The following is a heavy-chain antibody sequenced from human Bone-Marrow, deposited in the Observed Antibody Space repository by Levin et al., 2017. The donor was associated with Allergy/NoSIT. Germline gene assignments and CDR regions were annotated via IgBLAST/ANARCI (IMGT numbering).Heavy chain of an antibody. D-gene: IGHD2/OR15-2a*01. CDR3: ARGGIGEAGAIDS. CDR1: GFTFTTYA. CDR2: IGRSGRT. J-gene: IGHJ4*02. Sequence: GESLKISCAAAGFTFTTYAMTWVRQAPGKGLNWVSSIGRSGRTYYAESVKGRFTISRDNSKDTVFLQMNSLSAEDTAIYYCARGGIGEAGAIDSWGQGTQVTVSS. V-gene: IGHV3-23*01.